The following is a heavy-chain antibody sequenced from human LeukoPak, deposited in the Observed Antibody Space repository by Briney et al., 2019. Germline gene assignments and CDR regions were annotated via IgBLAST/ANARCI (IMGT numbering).Heavy chain of an antibody. CDR2: ISSSSSTI. Sequence: GGSLRLSCAASGFTFSSYSMNWVRQAPGKGLEWVSYISSSSSTIYYADSVKGRFTISRDNAKNSLYLQMNSLRAEDTAVYYCARLGPHVLRYFDWLLDDAFDIWGQGTMVTVSS. CDR1: GFTFSSYS. CDR3: ARLGPHVLRYFDWLLDDAFDI. D-gene: IGHD3-9*01. J-gene: IGHJ3*02. V-gene: IGHV3-48*01.